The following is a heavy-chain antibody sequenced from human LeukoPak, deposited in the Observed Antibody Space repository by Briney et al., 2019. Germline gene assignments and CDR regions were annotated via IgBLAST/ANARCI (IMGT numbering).Heavy chain of an antibody. Sequence: GGSLRLSCAASGFTVSSNYMSWVRQAPGKGLEWVSVIYSGDSTYYADSVKGRFTISRDNSKNTLYLRMNSLRAEDTAVYYCANLPYGSGSYDAFDIWGQGTMVTVSS. V-gene: IGHV3-53*05. CDR2: IYSGDST. CDR3: ANLPYGSGSYDAFDI. J-gene: IGHJ3*02. D-gene: IGHD3-10*01. CDR1: GFTVSSNY.